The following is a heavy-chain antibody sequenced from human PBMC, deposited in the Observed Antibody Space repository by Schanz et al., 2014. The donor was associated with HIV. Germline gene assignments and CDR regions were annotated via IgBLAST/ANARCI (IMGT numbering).Heavy chain of an antibody. Sequence: QVWLVQSGAEVKKPGASVKVSCKASGYTFTGYYMHWVRQAPGQGLQWMGGIIPFFGTANYAQTLQGRLTITADESTGTAYMDLTSLRYEDTALYYCAASMYNGSYGTHYYFDLWGRGTLVTVSS. J-gene: IGHJ2*01. CDR1: GYTFTGYY. CDR3: AASMYNGSYGTHYYFDL. CDR2: IIPFFGTA. V-gene: IGHV1-69*01. D-gene: IGHD1-26*01.